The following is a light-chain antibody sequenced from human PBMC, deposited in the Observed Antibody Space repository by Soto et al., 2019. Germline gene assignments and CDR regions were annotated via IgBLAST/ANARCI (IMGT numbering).Light chain of an antibody. CDR2: EVS. J-gene: IGLJ1*01. CDR1: SSDVGGYNY. Sequence: QSALTQPASVSGSPGQSITISCTGTSSDVGGYNYDSWYQQHPGKAPKLMIYEVSNRPSGVSNRFSGSKSGNTASLTISGLQAEDEADYYCSSYTSSTLPYVFGTGTKLTVL. V-gene: IGLV2-14*01. CDR3: SSYTSSTLPYV.